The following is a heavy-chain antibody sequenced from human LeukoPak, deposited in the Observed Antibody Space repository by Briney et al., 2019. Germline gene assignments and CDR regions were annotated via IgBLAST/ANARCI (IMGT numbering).Heavy chain of an antibody. V-gene: IGHV4-30-4*08. CDR1: GDSISSGDYY. CDR2: IYYSGNT. J-gene: IGHJ4*02. CDR3: ARGHDYFDY. Sequence: SQTLSLTCTVSGDSISSGDYYWSWIRQPPGKGLEWIGYIYYSGNTYYNPSLQSRVTISVDTSKNQFSLNLSSVTAADTAVFYCARGHDYFDYWGQGTLVTVSS.